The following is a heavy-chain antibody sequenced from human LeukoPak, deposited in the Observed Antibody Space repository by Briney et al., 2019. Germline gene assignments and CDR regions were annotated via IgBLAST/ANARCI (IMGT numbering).Heavy chain of an antibody. J-gene: IGHJ4*02. D-gene: IGHD3-10*01. V-gene: IGHV3-66*01. CDR3: ATGERMVRGDGVDY. Sequence: GGSLRLSCAASGFTFSSYAMSWVRGAPARGLEWVSVIYSGGSTYYADSVKGRFTISRDNSKNTLYLQMNSLRAEDTAVYFCATGERMVRGDGVDYWGRGTLVTVSS. CDR2: IYSGGST. CDR1: GFTFSSYA.